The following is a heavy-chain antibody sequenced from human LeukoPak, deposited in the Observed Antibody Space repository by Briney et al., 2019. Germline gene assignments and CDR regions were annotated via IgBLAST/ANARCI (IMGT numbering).Heavy chain of an antibody. CDR1: GFTFSSYW. V-gene: IGHV3-7*01. CDR3: TREQDREAAATIVGDY. J-gene: IGHJ4*02. D-gene: IGHD3-22*01. CDR2: INEDGSEK. Sequence: PGGSLRLSCVASGFTFSSYWMSWVRQAPGKGLEWVANINEDGSEKYDVDSAKGRFTISRDNARNSLYLEMNSLRAEDTAVYYCTREQDREAAATIVGDYWGQGTLVTVSS.